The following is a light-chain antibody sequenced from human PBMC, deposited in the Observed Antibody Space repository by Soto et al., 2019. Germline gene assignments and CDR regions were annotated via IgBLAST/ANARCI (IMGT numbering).Light chain of an antibody. Sequence: QSVLTQPPSASGTPGQRVTISCSGSSSNVGGNPVNWYQHVPTTAPKLLIYTNTQRPSGVPDRFSGSKSGTSASLAISGLQSEDEADYYCASWVDSLNGPVFGTGTKVTVL. CDR2: TNT. J-gene: IGLJ1*01. CDR1: SSNVGGNP. CDR3: ASWVDSLNGPV. V-gene: IGLV1-44*01.